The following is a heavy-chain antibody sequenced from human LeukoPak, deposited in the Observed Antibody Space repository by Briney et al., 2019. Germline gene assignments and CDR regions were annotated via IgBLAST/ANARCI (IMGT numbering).Heavy chain of an antibody. CDR2: IYWDDDK. J-gene: IGHJ4*02. D-gene: IGHD3-22*01. CDR3: AHRRGHLYYDVGGSIYGGRFDY. V-gene: IGHV2-5*02. CDR1: GFSLSTSGVG. Sequence: SGPTLVKPTQTLTLTCTFSGFSLSTSGVGVGWIRQPPGKALEWLALIYWDDDKRYSPSLKSRLTITKDTSKHQVVLIMTNMDPVDTATYFCAHRRGHLYYDVGGSIYGGRFDYWGQGTLVTVSS.